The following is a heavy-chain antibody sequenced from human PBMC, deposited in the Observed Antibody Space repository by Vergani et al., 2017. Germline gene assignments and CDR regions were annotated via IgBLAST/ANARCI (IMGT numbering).Heavy chain of an antibody. J-gene: IGHJ4*02. CDR1: GASVNSYY. D-gene: IGHD3-10*01. V-gene: IGHV4-59*02. CDR3: ARSRIYYGAGSPDY. Sequence: QVKLQESGPGLVKPSETLSLTCTVSGASVNSYYWSWIRQPPGKGLEWMGYVSFRGDTLYDPSVKGRMTISLNTSSNQFSLYLTSVTAADTAVYYCARSRIYYGAGSPDYWGQGTLFTVSS. CDR2: VSFRGDT.